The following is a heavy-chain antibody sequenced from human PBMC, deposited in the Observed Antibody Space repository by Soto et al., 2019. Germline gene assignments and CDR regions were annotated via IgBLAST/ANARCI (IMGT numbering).Heavy chain of an antibody. CDR2: IYYSGST. CDR3: AGTRAAADEYWFDP. Sequence: SETLSLTCTVSGGSVSSGSYYWSWIRQPPGKGLEWIGYIYYSGSTNYNPSLKSRVTISVDTSKNQFSLKLSSVTAADTAVYYCAGTRAAADEYWFDPWGQGTLVTVSS. CDR1: GGSVSSGSYY. V-gene: IGHV4-61*01. D-gene: IGHD6-13*01. J-gene: IGHJ5*02.